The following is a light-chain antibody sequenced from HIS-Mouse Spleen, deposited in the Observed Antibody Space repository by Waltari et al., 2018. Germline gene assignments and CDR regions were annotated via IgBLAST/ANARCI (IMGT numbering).Light chain of an antibody. J-gene: IGLJ3*02. CDR3: SSYTSSSTV. Sequence: QSALTQPASVSGSPGQSITISCTGPSSDVGGSNYASWYQQHPGKAPKLMIYEVSNRPSGVSNRFSGSKSGNTASLTISGLQAEDEADYYCSSYTSSSTVFGGGTKLTVL. CDR1: SSDVGGSNY. V-gene: IGLV2-14*01. CDR2: EVS.